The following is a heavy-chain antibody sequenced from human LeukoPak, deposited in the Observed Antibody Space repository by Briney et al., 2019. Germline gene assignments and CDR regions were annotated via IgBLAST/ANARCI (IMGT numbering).Heavy chain of an antibody. CDR2: IYYSGST. J-gene: IGHJ5*02. CDR3: ARDITMVRGVTGFDP. Sequence: PSETLSLTCTVSGGSISSYYWSWIRQPPGKGLEWIGYIYYSGSTNYNPSLKSRVTMSVDTSKNQFSLKLSSVTAADTAVYYCARDITMVRGVTGFDPWGQGTLVTVSS. V-gene: IGHV4-59*12. CDR1: GGSISSYY. D-gene: IGHD3-10*01.